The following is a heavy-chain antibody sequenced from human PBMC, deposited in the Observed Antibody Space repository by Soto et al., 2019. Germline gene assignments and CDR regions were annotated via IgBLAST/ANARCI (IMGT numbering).Heavy chain of an antibody. D-gene: IGHD3-3*01. Sequence: SETLSLTCAVYGGSFSGYYWSWIRQPPGKGLEWIGEINHSGSTNYNPSLKSRVTISVDTSKNQFSLKLSSVTAADTAVYYCARTLFDFWSGYPFDCWGQGTLVTVSS. CDR3: ARTLFDFWSGYPFDC. J-gene: IGHJ4*02. CDR2: INHSGST. CDR1: GGSFSGYY. V-gene: IGHV4-34*01.